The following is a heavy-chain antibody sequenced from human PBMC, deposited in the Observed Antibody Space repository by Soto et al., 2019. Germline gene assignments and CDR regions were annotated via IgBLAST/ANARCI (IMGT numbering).Heavy chain of an antibody. CDR3: ARRGNSDY. CDR2: FYSGGST. Sequence: QLQLQESGPGLVKPSETLSLTCTVSGDSIGSSDFYWGWIRQPPGRGLEWIGDFYSGGSTYYNPPLKSRVAIAVDTSKNQFSLTLSSVTAADTAVYFCARRGNSDYWGQGTLVTVSS. CDR1: GDSIGSSDFY. D-gene: IGHD4-4*01. V-gene: IGHV4-39*01. J-gene: IGHJ4*02.